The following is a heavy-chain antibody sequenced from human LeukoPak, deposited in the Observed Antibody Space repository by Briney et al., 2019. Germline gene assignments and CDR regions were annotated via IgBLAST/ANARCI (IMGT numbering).Heavy chain of an antibody. CDR2: ISAYNGNT. CDR1: GYTFTSYG. V-gene: IGHV1-18*01. CDR3: ARAGYDILTGKGGFDP. D-gene: IGHD3-9*01. Sequence: ASVKVSCKASGYTFTSYGISWVRQAPGQGLEWMGWISAYNGNTNYAQKLQGRVTMTTDTSTSTAYMELRSLRSDDTAVYYCARAGYDILTGKGGFDPWGQGTLVTASS. J-gene: IGHJ5*02.